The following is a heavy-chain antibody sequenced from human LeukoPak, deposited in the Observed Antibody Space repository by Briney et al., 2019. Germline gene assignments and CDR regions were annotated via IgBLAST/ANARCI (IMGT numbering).Heavy chain of an antibody. V-gene: IGHV3-49*04. CDR1: GFTFSSYA. CDR3: SRLGIAASQKFDY. D-gene: IGHD6-13*01. CDR2: IRYKGYGGTT. J-gene: IGHJ4*02. Sequence: GGSLRLSCAASGFTFSSYAMSWVRQAPGKGLEWIGFIRYKGYGGTTEYASSVKGRFSISRDDSDSIAYVQMNSLKPEDTAVYYCSRLGIAASQKFDYWGQGALVTVSS.